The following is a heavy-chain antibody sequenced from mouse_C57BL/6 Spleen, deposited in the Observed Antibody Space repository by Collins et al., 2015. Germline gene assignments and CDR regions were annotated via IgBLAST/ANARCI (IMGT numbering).Heavy chain of an antibody. CDR1: GYTFTNYW. Sequence: QVQLQQPGAELVRPGSSVKLSCKASGYTFTNYWMHWVKQRPIQGLEWIGNIDPSDSETHYNQKFKDKATLTVDKSSSTAYMQLSSLTSEDSAVYYCARSGGNPFAYWGQGTLVTVSA. J-gene: IGHJ3*01. CDR2: IDPSDSET. V-gene: IGHV1-52*01. D-gene: IGHD1-1*02. CDR3: ARSGGNPFAY.